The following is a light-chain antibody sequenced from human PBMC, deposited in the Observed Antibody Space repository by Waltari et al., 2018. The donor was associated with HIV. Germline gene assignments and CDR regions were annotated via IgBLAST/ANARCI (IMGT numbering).Light chain of an antibody. J-gene: IGKJ2*01. Sequence: DIVMTQSPDSLAVSLGERATINCKSSQSVLLSSNNKNYLAWYRQNPGQPPKLLIYWASTRESGVPDRFSGSGSGTDFTLTISSLEPEDFAVYYCQQRSNWPPTFGQGTKLEIQ. CDR1: QSVLLSSNNKNY. CDR3: QQRSNWPPT. CDR2: WAS. V-gene: IGKV4-1*01.